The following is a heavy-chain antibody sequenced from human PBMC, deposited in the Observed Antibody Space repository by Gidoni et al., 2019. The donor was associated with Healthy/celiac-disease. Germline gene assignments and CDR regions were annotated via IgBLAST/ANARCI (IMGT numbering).Heavy chain of an antibody. CDR1: GFTSSSYA. J-gene: IGHJ6*03. Sequence: DVQLLESGGGLVQPGGSLRLSCAASGFTSSSYAMRWVRQAQGKGLEWVSAIGGGGGSTYYADSVKGRFTISRDNSKNTLYLQMNSLRAEDTAVYYCAKVPGHYYYNYMDVWGKGTTVTVSS. V-gene: IGHV3-23*01. D-gene: IGHD3-10*01. CDR2: IGGGGGST. CDR3: AKVPGHYYYNYMDV.